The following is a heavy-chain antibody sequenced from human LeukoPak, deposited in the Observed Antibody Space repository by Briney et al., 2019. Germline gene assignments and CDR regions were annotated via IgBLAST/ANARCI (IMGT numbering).Heavy chain of an antibody. J-gene: IGHJ2*01. V-gene: IGHV4-39*01. CDR3: ARPPVGGYFDL. CDR2: IHYSGST. CDR1: GGSISSSSYY. Sequence: SETLSLTCTVSGGSISSSSYYWGWIRQPPGKGLEWIGSIHYSGSTSYNPSLKSRVTISVDTSKNQFSLKLSSVTAADTAVYYCARPPVGGYFDLWGRGTLVTVSS. D-gene: IGHD4-17*01.